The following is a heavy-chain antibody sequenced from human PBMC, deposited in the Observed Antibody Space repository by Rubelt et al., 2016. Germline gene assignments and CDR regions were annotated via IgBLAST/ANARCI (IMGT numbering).Heavy chain of an antibody. J-gene: IGHJ4*02. Sequence: QLQLQESGPGLVKPSETLSLTCTVSGGSISSSNYYWGWIRQPPGKGLEWIGSIYYSGSTYYNPSLKSRVTISLDTSKNQFALKLGAVTAADTTVYYCARHSTLYGHVDYWGQGTLVTVSS. D-gene: IGHD3-10*01. CDR1: GGSISSSNYY. V-gene: IGHV4-39*01. CDR3: ARHSTLYGHVDY. CDR2: IYYSGST.